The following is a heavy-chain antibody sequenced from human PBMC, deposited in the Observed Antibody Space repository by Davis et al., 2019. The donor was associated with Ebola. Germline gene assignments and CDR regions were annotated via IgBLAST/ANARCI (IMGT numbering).Heavy chain of an antibody. CDR2: INSDGSST. V-gene: IGHV3-74*01. CDR1: GFTFSSYE. D-gene: IGHD6-19*01. CDR3: ANGWKYYFDY. J-gene: IGHJ4*02. Sequence: HTGGSLRLSCAASGFTFSSYEMNWVRQAPGEGLVWVSRINSDGSSTSYADSVKGRFTISRDNAKNTLYLQMNSLRAEDTAVYYCANGWKYYFDYWGQGTLITVSS.